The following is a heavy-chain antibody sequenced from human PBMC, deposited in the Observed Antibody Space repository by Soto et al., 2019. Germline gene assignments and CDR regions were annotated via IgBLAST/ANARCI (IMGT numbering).Heavy chain of an antibody. Sequence: GGSLRLSCAASGFTFSSYGMHWVRQAPGKGLEWVAVISYDGSNKYYADSVKGRFTISRDNSKNTLYLQMNSLRAEDTAVYYCAKAPLASMVRGVISYGMDVWGQGTTVTVSS. D-gene: IGHD3-10*01. CDR1: GFTFSSYG. CDR3: AKAPLASMVRGVISYGMDV. V-gene: IGHV3-30*18. CDR2: ISYDGSNK. J-gene: IGHJ6*02.